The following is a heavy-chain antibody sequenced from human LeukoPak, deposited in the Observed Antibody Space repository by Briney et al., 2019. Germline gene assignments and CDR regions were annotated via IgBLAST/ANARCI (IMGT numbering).Heavy chain of an antibody. CDR3: ARTSLSACDY. J-gene: IGHJ4*02. D-gene: IGHD3-16*02. CDR2: INVGNGNT. Sequence: ASVKVSCKASGYTFTMFGIHWVRQAPGQRPEWMGWINVGNGNTKYSQKFQDRVTIARETSASTAYMELNSLTFEDTAVYHCARTSLSACDYWGQGTLVTVSS. V-gene: IGHV1-3*01. CDR1: GYTFTMFG.